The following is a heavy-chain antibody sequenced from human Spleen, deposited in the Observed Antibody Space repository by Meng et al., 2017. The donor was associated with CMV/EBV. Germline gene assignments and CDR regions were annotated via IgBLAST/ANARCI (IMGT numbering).Heavy chain of an antibody. V-gene: IGHV4-39*07. CDR3: ARDGWSGSGSYS. D-gene: IGHD3-10*01. CDR2: IYYSGST. Sequence: SETLSLTCTVSGGSISSSSYYWGWIRQPPGKGLEWIGGIYYSGSTYYNPSLKSRVTISVDTSKNQFSLKLSSVTAADTAVYYCARDGWSGSGSYSWGQGTLVTVSS. CDR1: GGSISSSSYY. J-gene: IGHJ4*02.